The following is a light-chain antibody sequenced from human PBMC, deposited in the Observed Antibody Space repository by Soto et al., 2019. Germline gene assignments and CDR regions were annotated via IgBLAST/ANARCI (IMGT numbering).Light chain of an antibody. CDR2: AAS. J-gene: IGKJ1*01. CDR1: QSISSY. CDR3: QQSYITPRT. V-gene: IGKV1-39*01. Sequence: DLPMTPSPSSLSSSVGDRVTITCRASQSISSYLNWYQQKPGKAPKLLINAASSLQSGVPSRFSGSGSGTEFTLTISALQPEDFATYFCQQSYITPRTFGQGTKVDIK.